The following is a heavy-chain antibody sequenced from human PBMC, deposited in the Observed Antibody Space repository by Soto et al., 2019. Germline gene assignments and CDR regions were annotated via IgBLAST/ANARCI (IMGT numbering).Heavy chain of an antibody. CDR2: ISYDGSNK. Sequence: GGSLRLSCAASGFTFSSYAMHWVRQAPGKGLEWVAVISYDGSNKYYADSVKGRFTISRDNSKNTLYLQMNSLRAEDTAVYYCARDIRRGFSYGLTAYYYYCGMDVWGQGTTVTV. CDR3: ARDIRRGFSYGLTAYYYYCGMDV. V-gene: IGHV3-30-3*01. CDR1: GFTFSSYA. J-gene: IGHJ6*02. D-gene: IGHD5-18*01.